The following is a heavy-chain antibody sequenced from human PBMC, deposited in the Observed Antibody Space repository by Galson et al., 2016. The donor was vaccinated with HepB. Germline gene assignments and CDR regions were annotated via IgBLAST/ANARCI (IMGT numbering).Heavy chain of an antibody. CDR1: GYTFTSYY. V-gene: IGHV1-46*01. Sequence: SVKVSCKASGYTFTSYYMHWVRQAPGQGLEWMGIINPSGGNTTYAQKFQGRVTMTRDTPTSTVYMELSSLRSEDTAVYYCASAKITIFGVVIPFDYWGQGTLVTVSS. J-gene: IGHJ4*02. D-gene: IGHD3-3*01. CDR3: ASAKITIFGVVIPFDY. CDR2: INPSGGNT.